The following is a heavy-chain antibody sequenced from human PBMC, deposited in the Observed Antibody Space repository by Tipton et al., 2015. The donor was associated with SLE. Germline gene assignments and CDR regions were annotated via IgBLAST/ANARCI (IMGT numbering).Heavy chain of an antibody. CDR1: GYTFTGYY. J-gene: IGHJ6*03. Sequence: QLVQSGAEVKKPGASVKVSCKASGYTFTGYYIHWVRQAPGQGLEWMGWINPNSGGTNYAQKFQGRVTMTRDTSISTAYMELGRLRSDDTAVYYCAKDGASIYYYYYMDVWGKGTTVTVSS. V-gene: IGHV1-2*02. CDR2: INPNSGGT. CDR3: AKDGASIYYYYYMDV. D-gene: IGHD3-16*01.